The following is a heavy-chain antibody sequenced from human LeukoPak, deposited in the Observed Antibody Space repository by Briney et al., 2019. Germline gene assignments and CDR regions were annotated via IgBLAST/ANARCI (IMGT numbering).Heavy chain of an antibody. CDR2: ISGTSGYI. V-gene: IGHV3-21*01. J-gene: IGHJ4*02. Sequence: GGSLRLSCVASGLTFSRSTMDWVRRAPGKGLEWVSSISGTSGYIYYADSVKGRFTISRDNTKNSLYLQLNSLRVEDTAVYYCAKDLYRRQHLGLFDSWGQGTLVTVSS. D-gene: IGHD6-13*01. CDR1: GLTFSRST. CDR3: AKDLYRRQHLGLFDS.